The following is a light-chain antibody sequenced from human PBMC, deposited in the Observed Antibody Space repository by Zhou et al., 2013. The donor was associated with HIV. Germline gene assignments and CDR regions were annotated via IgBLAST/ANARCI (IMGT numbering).Light chain of an antibody. CDR2: GAS. J-gene: IGKJ4*01. CDR3: QQYGSSPTT. CDR1: QSVISRY. V-gene: IGKV3-20*01. Sequence: EIVLTQSPGTLSLSPGQRATLSCRASQSVISRYLAWYQQKPGRAPRLLIYGASSRATGIPDRFSGSGSGRDFTLTISRLEPEDFAVYYCQQYGSSPTTFGGGTKVEIK.